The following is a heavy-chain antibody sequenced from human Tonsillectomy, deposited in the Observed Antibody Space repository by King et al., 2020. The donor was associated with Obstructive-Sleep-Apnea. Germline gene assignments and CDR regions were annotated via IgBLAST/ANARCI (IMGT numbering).Heavy chain of an antibody. Sequence: VQLVESGGVVVQPGGSLRLSCAASGFTFDDYTMHWVRQPPGKGLEWVSLISWDGGDTYYADSVKGRFIISRDKNKNSLYLQMNSLRTEDTALYYCARGLGGSYSLDYWGQGTLVTVSS. CDR1: GFTFDDYT. D-gene: IGHD1-26*01. J-gene: IGHJ4*02. CDR3: ARGLGGSYSLDY. CDR2: ISWDGGDT. V-gene: IGHV3-43*01.